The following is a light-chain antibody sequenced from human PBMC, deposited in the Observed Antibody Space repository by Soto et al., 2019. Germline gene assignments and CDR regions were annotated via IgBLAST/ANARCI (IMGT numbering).Light chain of an antibody. CDR3: QQYSSSSPT. CDR2: GAS. CDR1: QSISSW. V-gene: IGKV1-5*01. Sequence: DIQMTQSPSTLSASVGDRVTITCRASQSISSWLAWYQQKPGKAPKLLIYGASILESGVPSRFSGSGSVTEFTLTIDSLQPDDFATYYCQQYSSSSPTFGQGTKLEIK. J-gene: IGKJ2*01.